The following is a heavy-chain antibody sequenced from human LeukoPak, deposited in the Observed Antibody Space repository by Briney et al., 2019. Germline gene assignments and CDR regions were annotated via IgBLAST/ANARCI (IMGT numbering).Heavy chain of an antibody. D-gene: IGHD3-22*01. CDR3: AKEPYDSSGYIDY. V-gene: IGHV3-33*06. CDR2: IWYDGSNK. CDR1: GFTLSRSG. Sequence: PGGSLRLSCAASGFTLSRSGMHWVRQAPGKGLEWVAVIWYDGSNKYYADYVKGRFTISRDNSKNPLYLQMNSLRAEDTAVYYCAKEPYDSSGYIDYWGQGTLVTVSS. J-gene: IGHJ4*02.